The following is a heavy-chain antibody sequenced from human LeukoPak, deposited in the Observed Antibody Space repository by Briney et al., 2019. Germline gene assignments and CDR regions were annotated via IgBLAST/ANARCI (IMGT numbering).Heavy chain of an antibody. Sequence: GGSLRLSCAASGFTFSDYYMSWIRQAPGKGLEWVSYTSSSGSTIYYADSVKGRFTISRDNAKNSLYLQMNSLRAEDTAVYYCARDRNYYDSSGYLSMGGYWGQGTLVTVSS. CDR2: TSSSGSTI. J-gene: IGHJ4*02. D-gene: IGHD3-22*01. CDR3: ARDRNYYDSSGYLSMGGY. CDR1: GFTFSDYY. V-gene: IGHV3-11*01.